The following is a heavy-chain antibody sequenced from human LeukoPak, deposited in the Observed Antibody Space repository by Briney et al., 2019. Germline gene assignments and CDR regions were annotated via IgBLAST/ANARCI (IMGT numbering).Heavy chain of an antibody. D-gene: IGHD3-9*01. Sequence: ASVKVSCKASGYTFTNYGISWVRQAPGQRLEWMGWISAYNGNTNYAQKFQGRVTMTTDTSTTTAYMELRSLRSDDSAIYYCAREGQSFDWCRLDNWGQGTLVTVSS. CDR1: GYTFTNYG. CDR3: AREGQSFDWCRLDN. V-gene: IGHV1-18*01. J-gene: IGHJ4*02. CDR2: ISAYNGNT.